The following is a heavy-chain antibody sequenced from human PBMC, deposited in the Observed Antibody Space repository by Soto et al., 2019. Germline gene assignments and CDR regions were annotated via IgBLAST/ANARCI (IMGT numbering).Heavy chain of an antibody. CDR1: GFTVSSKY. CDR2: LYTTGST. D-gene: IGHD1-26*01. CDR3: TREGPVGTSGRPQGDYYGMDV. J-gene: IGHJ6*02. Sequence: GGSLRLSCVASGFTVSSKYMSWVRQAPGKGLEWVSVLYTTGSTYYAHSVKGRFTISRDDSKNILYLQMNSLRAEDTAVYYCTREGPVGTSGRPQGDYYGMDVWGQGTTVTVSS. V-gene: IGHV3-53*01.